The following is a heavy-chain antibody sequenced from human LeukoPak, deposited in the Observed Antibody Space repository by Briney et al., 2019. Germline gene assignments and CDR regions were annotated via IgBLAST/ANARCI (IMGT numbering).Heavy chain of an antibody. CDR3: ASTPLKEDAFDI. Sequence: GRSLRLSCAASGFTFSSYAMHWVRQAPGKGLEWVAVIWYDGSNKYYADSVKGRFTISRDNSKNTLYLQMNSLRAEDTAVYYCASTPLKEDAFDIWGQGTMVTVSS. CDR2: IWYDGSNK. CDR1: GFTFSSYA. V-gene: IGHV3-33*08. J-gene: IGHJ3*02.